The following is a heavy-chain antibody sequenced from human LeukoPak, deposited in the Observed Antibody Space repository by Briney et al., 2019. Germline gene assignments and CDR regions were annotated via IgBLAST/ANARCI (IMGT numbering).Heavy chain of an antibody. V-gene: IGHV3-74*01. CDR3: ARDLRGRGWYFDL. Sequence: GGSLRLSCAASGFTFSSYWMHWVRQAPGKGLVWVSRIKSDGSSTSYADSVKGRLTISRDDAKNSLYLQMNSLRAEDTAVYYCARDLRGRGWYFDLWGRGTLVTVSS. D-gene: IGHD3-10*01. J-gene: IGHJ2*01. CDR1: GFTFSSYW. CDR2: IKSDGSST.